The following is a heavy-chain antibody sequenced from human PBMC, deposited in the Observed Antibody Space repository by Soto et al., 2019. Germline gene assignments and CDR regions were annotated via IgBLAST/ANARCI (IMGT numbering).Heavy chain of an antibody. CDR3: ARGEVAGTSSSFVAY. CDR2: IYYSGST. Sequence: PSETLSLTCTVSGGSISSYYWSWIRQPPGKGLEWIGYIYYSGSTNYNPSLKSRVTISVDTSKNQFSLKLSSVTAADTAVYYCARGEVAGTSSSFVAYWGRGTLVTVSS. CDR1: GGSISSYY. D-gene: IGHD6-19*01. J-gene: IGHJ4*02. V-gene: IGHV4-59*01.